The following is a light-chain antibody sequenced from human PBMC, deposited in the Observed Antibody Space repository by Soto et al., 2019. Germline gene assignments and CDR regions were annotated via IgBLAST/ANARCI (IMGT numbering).Light chain of an antibody. J-gene: IGLJ1*01. V-gene: IGLV1-44*01. CDR1: SSNIGSNP. Sequence: QSVLTQPPSASGTPGQRVTIACSGSSSNIGSNPVNWYQQLPGTAPTLLIDNNNQRPSGVPDRFSDYTSGTSASRAISGLQSEDEADYYCAAWEDSLTGLVFGTGTKLTVL. CDR2: NNN. CDR3: AAWEDSLTGLV.